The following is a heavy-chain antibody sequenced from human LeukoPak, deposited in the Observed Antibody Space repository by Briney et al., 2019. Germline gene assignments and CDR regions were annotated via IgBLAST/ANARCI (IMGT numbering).Heavy chain of an antibody. D-gene: IGHD3-22*01. CDR3: AKYFYDGSGTHYFDY. Sequence: GESLRLSCAASGFTFSSHWMSWVRQAPGKGLEWVGNIKPDGSEKYYVDSLKGRFIISRDNAMNSLYLQMNSLRAEDMAVYYCAKYFYDGSGTHYFDYWGQGTPVTVSS. J-gene: IGHJ4*02. CDR2: IKPDGSEK. V-gene: IGHV3-7*01. CDR1: GFTFSSHW.